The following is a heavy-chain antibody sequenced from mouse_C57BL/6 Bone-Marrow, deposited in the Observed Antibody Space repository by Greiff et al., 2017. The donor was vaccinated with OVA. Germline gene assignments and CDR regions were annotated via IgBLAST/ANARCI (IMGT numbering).Heavy chain of an antibody. CDR2: INPNYGTT. Sequence: VQLKESGPELVKPGASVKISCKASGYSFTDYNMNWVQQSNGKSLEWIGVINPNYGTTSYNQKFKGKATLTVDQSSSTAYMQLNSLTSEDSAVYYCASNYYGSYWYFDVWGTGTTVTVSS. CDR3: ASNYYGSYWYFDV. D-gene: IGHD1-1*01. V-gene: IGHV1-39*01. CDR1: GYSFTDYN. J-gene: IGHJ1*03.